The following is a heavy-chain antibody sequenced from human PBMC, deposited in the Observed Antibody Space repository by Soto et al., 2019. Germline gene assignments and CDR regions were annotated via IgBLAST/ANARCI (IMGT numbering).Heavy chain of an antibody. CDR1: GFPFSRYS. CDR3: ARESEDLTSNFDY. J-gene: IGHJ4*02. Sequence: GGSLRLSCAASGFPFSRYSMNWVRQAPGKGLEWVSSISSTTNYIYYADSMKGRFTVSRDNAKNSVYLDMNSLSAEDTAVYYCARESEDLTSNFDYWGQGTLVTVSS. V-gene: IGHV3-21*01. CDR2: ISSTTNYI.